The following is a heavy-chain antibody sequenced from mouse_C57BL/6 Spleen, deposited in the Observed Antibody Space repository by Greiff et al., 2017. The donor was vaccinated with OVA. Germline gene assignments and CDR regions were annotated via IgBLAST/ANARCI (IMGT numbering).Heavy chain of an antibody. J-gene: IGHJ3*01. CDR1: GYTFTSYW. D-gene: IGHD1-1*01. V-gene: IGHV1-53*01. CDR2: INPSNGGT. CDR3: VPYYYGSSYVWFAY. Sequence: QVHVKQPGTELVKPGASVKLSCKASGYTFTSYWMHWVKQRPGQGLEWIGNINPSNGGTNYNEKFKSKATLTVDKSSSTAYMQLSSLTSEDSAVYYCVPYYYGSSYVWFAYWGQGTLVTVSA.